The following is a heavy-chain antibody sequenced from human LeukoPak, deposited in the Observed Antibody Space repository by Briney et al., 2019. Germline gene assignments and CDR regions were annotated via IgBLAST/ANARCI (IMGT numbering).Heavy chain of an antibody. CDR2: IYPGDSDT. CDR3: ARRGYDSSAPPDY. CDR1: GYYFTSYW. Sequence: PGESLKISCKGSGYYFTSYWIGRVRQMPGKGPEWMGIIYPGDSDTRYSPSFQGQVTISADKSISTAYLQWSSLKASDTAMYYCARRGYDSSAPPDYWGQGTLVTVSS. D-gene: IGHD3-22*01. V-gene: IGHV5-51*01. J-gene: IGHJ4*02.